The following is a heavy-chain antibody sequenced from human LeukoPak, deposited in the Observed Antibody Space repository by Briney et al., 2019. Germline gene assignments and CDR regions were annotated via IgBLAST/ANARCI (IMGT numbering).Heavy chain of an antibody. CDR3: ARRRYCSSTYSHDFDY. CDR1: GFTFSSYA. V-gene: IGHV3-23*01. Sequence: GGSLRLSCPASGFTFSSYAMNWVRQAPGKGLEWVSAISAGGDSPYYADSVKGRFTISRDNSKNTLYLQMNSLRVGDTAVYYCARRRYCSSTYSHDFDYWGQGTLVTVSS. CDR2: ISAGGDSP. J-gene: IGHJ4*02. D-gene: IGHD2-2*01.